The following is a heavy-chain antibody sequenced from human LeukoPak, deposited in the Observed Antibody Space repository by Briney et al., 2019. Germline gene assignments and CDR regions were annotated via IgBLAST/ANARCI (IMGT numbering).Heavy chain of an antibody. D-gene: IGHD6-6*01. J-gene: IGHJ4*02. CDR1: GYTFTSYG. V-gene: IGHV1-8*01. Sequence: GASVKVSCKASGYTFTSYGINWGRQATGQGLGWMGWMNPNSGNTGYAQKFQGRVTMTRNTSISTTYMELSSLRSEDTVVYYCARGAWWSSSKKYFDYWGQGTLVTVSS. CDR2: MNPNSGNT. CDR3: ARGAWWSSSKKYFDY.